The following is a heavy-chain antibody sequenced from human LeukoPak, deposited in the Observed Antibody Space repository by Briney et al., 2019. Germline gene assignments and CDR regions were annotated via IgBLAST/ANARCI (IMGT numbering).Heavy chain of an antibody. CDR2: ISYSGNI. CDR1: GVSITSSRNY. V-gene: IGHV4-31*03. D-gene: IGHD3-16*01. Sequence: SETLSLTCTVSGVSITSSRNYWSWFRQRPGKGLEWIGYISYSGNIYYNASLESRASISRDTSKNQVSLKLSSVTAADTAVYFCARAGGGNDRYDYWGQGTLVTVSS. CDR3: ARAGGGNDRYDY. J-gene: IGHJ4*02.